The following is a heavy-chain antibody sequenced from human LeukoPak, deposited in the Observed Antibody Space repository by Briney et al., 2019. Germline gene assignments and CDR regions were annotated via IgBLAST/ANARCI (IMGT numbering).Heavy chain of an antibody. CDR1: GFTFSSYA. CDR2: ISGSGGNT. J-gene: IGHJ4*02. D-gene: IGHD2-2*01. Sequence: TGGSLRLSCAASGFTFSSYAMSWVRQAPGKGLEWVSVISGSGGNTYYADSVKGRITISRDNSKNTLYLQMNSLRAEDTAVYYCAKAQLGYCSSTSCYLGGFDYWGQGTLVTVSS. V-gene: IGHV3-23*01. CDR3: AKAQLGYCSSTSCYLGGFDY.